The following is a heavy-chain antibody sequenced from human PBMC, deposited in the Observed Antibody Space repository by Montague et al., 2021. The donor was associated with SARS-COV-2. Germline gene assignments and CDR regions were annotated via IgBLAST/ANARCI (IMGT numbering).Heavy chain of an antibody. Sequence: SLRLSCAVSGFTFDDYGMSWARQAPGKGLEWVSGISRSGDSTAYGDSVKGRFIISRDNAKNTLYLQMNSLGVEDTAFYHCSRGGGMIRGVVDFWGQGILVSASS. CDR1: GFTFDDYG. CDR2: ISRSGDST. V-gene: IGHV3-20*01. CDR3: SRGGGMIRGVVDF. J-gene: IGHJ4*02. D-gene: IGHD3-10*01.